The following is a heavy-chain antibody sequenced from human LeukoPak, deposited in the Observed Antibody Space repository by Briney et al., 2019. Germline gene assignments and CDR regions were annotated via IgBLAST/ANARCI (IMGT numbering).Heavy chain of an antibody. J-gene: IGHJ4*02. D-gene: IGHD5-12*01. CDR1: GFTFSDYA. CDR3: AKVTPDSRTSGYDGFDY. Sequence: GGSLRLSCAASGFTFSDYAMTWVRQAPGKGLEWVATISGSGLMTYYADSVKGRFTVSGDNSKNTLYLQMNSLRAEDTAVYYCAKVTPDSRTSGYDGFDYWGQGTLVTVSS. CDR2: ISGSGLMT. V-gene: IGHV3-23*01.